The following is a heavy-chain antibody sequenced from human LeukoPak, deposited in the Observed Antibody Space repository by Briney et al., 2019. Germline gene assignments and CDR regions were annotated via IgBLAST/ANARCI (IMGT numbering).Heavy chain of an antibody. CDR2: ISSSGSPI. V-gene: IGHV3-48*03. Sequence: GGSLRLSCSASGFTFSSYEMNWVRQAPGKGLEWVSYISSSGSPIYYADSVKGRFTISRDNSKNTLYLQMNSLRAEDTAVYYCAKDYYEQLWLNHAFDYWGQGTLVTVSS. J-gene: IGHJ4*02. CDR3: AKDYYEQLWLNHAFDY. D-gene: IGHD5-18*01. CDR1: GFTFSSYE.